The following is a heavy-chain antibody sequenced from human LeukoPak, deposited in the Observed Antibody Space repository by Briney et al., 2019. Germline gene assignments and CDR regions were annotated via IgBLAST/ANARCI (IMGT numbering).Heavy chain of an antibody. V-gene: IGHV5-51*01. CDR3: ARQKYSSSWRPFDP. CDR1: GYSFTSYW. J-gene: IGHJ5*02. D-gene: IGHD6-6*01. CDR2: NYPGDSDT. Sequence: GESLKISCKGSGYSFTSYWIGWVRQMPGKGLEWMGINYPGDSDTRYSPSFQGQVTISADKSISTAYLQWSSLKASGTAMYYCARQKYSSSWRPFDPWGQGTLVTVSS.